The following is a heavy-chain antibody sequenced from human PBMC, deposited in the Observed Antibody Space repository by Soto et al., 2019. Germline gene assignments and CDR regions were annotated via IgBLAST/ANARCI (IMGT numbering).Heavy chain of an antibody. CDR3: ARGRTVRNYADDSSDYFYFFDY. CDR1: GGSISSSSYY. Sequence: PSETLSLTCTVSGGSISSSSYYWGWIRQPPGKELEWIGYVYYTGSTNYNPSPKSRVTISVDRSKNQFSLKLTSANAADTAVYYCARGRTVRNYADDSSDYFYFFDYWGQGTQVTVSS. CDR2: VYYTGST. J-gene: IGHJ4*02. D-gene: IGHD3-22*01. V-gene: IGHV4-61*05.